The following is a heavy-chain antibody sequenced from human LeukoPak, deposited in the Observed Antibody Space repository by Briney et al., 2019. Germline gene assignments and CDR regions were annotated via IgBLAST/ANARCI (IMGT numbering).Heavy chain of an antibody. D-gene: IGHD2-8*01. CDR1: GGTFSSYA. CDR2: IIPIFGTA. J-gene: IGHJ5*02. V-gene: IGHV1-69*06. CDR3: AREGGLGYCTNGVCPYNWFDP. Sequence: ASVKVSCKASGGTFSSYAISWVRQAPGQGLEWMGGIIPIFGTASYAQKFQGRVTITADKSTSTAYMELSSLRSEDTAVYHCAREGGLGYCTNGVCPYNWFDPWGQGTLVTVSS.